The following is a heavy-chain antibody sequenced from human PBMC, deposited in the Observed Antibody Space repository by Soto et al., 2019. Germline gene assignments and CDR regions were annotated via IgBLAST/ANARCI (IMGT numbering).Heavy chain of an antibody. CDR1: GFSFSSYW. V-gene: IGHV3-7*05. CDR3: CSLDSTGYYFFDF. D-gene: IGHD3-22*01. Sequence: GGSLRLSCAASGFSFSSYWMSWVRQAPGKGLEWVANIKRDGSEEYYVDSVKGRFTISRDNANNSLYLQMNSLRAEDTAVYYFCSLDSTGYYFFDFWGQGTLVTVSS. J-gene: IGHJ4*02. CDR2: IKRDGSEE.